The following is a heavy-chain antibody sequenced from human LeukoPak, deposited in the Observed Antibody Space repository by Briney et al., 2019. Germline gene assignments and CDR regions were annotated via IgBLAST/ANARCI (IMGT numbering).Heavy chain of an antibody. J-gene: IGHJ5*02. Sequence: GGSLRLSCAASGFTFISYWMHWVRQAPGKGLVWVSRINSDGSSTSYADSVKGRFTISRDNAKNTLYLQMNSLRAEDTAVYYCARTRIIAARPYWFDPWGQGTLVTVSS. CDR2: INSDGSST. CDR1: GFTFISYW. CDR3: ARTRIIAARPYWFDP. V-gene: IGHV3-74*01. D-gene: IGHD6-6*01.